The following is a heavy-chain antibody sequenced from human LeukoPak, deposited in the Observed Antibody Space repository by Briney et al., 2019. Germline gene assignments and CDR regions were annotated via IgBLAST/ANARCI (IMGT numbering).Heavy chain of an antibody. Sequence: SETLSLTCTVSGGSISSSSYYWGWIRQPPGKGLEWIGSIYYSGSTYYNPSLKSRVTISVDTSKNQFSLKLSSVTAADTAVYYCARVYGSGSYYNGYYYYMDVWGKGTTVTISS. CDR3: ARVYGSGSYYNGYYYYMDV. V-gene: IGHV4-39*01. J-gene: IGHJ6*03. CDR1: GGSISSSSYY. D-gene: IGHD3-10*01. CDR2: IYYSGST.